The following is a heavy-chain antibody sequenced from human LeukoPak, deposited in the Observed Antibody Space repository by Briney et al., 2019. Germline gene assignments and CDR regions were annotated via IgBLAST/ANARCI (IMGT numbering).Heavy chain of an antibody. CDR3: ARDSTTYYYYYYMDV. D-gene: IGHD1-14*01. V-gene: IGHV4-61*02. Sequence: SETLSLTCTVSGGSISSGSCYWSWIRQPAGKGLEWIGRIYTSGSTNYNPSLKSRVTISVDTSKNQFSLKLSSVTAADTAVYYCARDSTTYYYYYYMDVWGKGTTVTISS. CDR1: GGSISSGSCY. CDR2: IYTSGST. J-gene: IGHJ6*03.